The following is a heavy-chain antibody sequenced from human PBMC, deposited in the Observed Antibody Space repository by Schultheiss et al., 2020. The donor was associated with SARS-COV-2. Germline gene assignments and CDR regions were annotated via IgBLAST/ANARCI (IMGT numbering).Heavy chain of an antibody. CDR1: GGSISSSNW. J-gene: IGHJ5*02. CDR3: ARGRIAAAGRFWFDP. D-gene: IGHD6-13*01. CDR2: IYDTGSG. V-gene: IGHV4-4*02. Sequence: SETLSLTCAVSGGSISSSNWWSWVRQPPGKGLEWIGYIYDTGSGNYNPSLKSRVTISVDRSKNQFSLKLSSVTAADTAVYYCARGRIAAAGRFWFDPWGQGTLVTVSS.